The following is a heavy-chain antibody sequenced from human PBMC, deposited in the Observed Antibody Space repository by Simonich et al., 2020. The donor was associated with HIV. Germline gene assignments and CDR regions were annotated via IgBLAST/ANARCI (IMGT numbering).Heavy chain of an antibody. CDR3: ARGGPAGYFDF. CDR1: GFPFSSSD. J-gene: IGHJ4*02. V-gene: IGHV3-13*01. Sequence: EVQLVESGGGLVKPGGSLRLSWAAWGFPFSSSDLHWARQVPGKDLEWVSDIGTAGETYYPGSVKGRYTISRENANNSLYLQMNSLRAGDTAMYYCARGGPAGYFDFWGQGTLVTVSS. CDR2: IGTAGET.